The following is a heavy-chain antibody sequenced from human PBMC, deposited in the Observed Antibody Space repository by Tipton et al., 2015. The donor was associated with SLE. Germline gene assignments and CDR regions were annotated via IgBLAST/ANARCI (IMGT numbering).Heavy chain of an antibody. J-gene: IGHJ2*01. V-gene: IGHV3-15*01. CDR1: GFTFSNAW. D-gene: IGHD6-13*01. CDR3: TSGSSWYGDWYFDL. Sequence: SLRLSCAASGFTFSNAWMSWVRQAPGKGLEWVGRIKSKTGGGTTDYAAPVKGRFTISRDDSKNTLYLQMSSLKTEDTAVYYCTSGSSWYGDWYFDLWGRGTLVTVSS. CDR2: IKSKTGGGTT.